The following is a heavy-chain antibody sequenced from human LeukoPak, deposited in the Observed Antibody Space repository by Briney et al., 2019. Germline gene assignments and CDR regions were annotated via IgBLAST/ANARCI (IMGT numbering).Heavy chain of an antibody. J-gene: IGHJ3*02. CDR2: ISHVGSNK. Sequence: GRSVRLSCAASGFTFSSYGMHWVRQAPGKGLEWVAGISHVGSNKYYADSVKGRFTISRDNSKNTVYLQMNSLRAEGTAVYYCAKEDGSGSSVFLDAFDIWGQGTMVTVSS. CDR3: AKEDGSGSSVFLDAFDI. V-gene: IGHV3-30*18. CDR1: GFTFSSYG. D-gene: IGHD3-10*01.